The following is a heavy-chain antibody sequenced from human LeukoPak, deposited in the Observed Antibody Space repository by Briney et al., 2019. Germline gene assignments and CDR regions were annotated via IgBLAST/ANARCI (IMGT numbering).Heavy chain of an antibody. D-gene: IGHD1-1*01. J-gene: IGHJ6*03. CDR2: INPNGGGT. Sequence: GASVKVSCKASVYTVTGCYIHWVRQAPGQGLEWMEWINPNGGGTNYEQKFQGRVTMTRDTSISTAYMVLSRLRSDDTAVYYCARSVPLMYYMDVWGKGTTVTVSS. CDR1: VYTVTGCY. V-gene: IGHV1-2*02. CDR3: ARSVPLMYYMDV.